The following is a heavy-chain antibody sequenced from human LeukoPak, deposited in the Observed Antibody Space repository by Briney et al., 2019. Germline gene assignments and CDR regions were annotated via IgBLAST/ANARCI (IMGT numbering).Heavy chain of an antibody. CDR2: FDPEDGGT. V-gene: IGHV1-24*01. CDR1: GYTLTELS. Sequence: ASVKVSCKVSGYTLTELSMHWVRQAPGKGLEWMGGFDPEDGGTIYAQKFQGRVTMTEDTSTDTAYMELSSLRSEDTAVYYCATATSSSWSQPLDYWGQGTLVTVSS. J-gene: IGHJ4*02. CDR3: ATATSSSWSQPLDY. D-gene: IGHD6-13*01.